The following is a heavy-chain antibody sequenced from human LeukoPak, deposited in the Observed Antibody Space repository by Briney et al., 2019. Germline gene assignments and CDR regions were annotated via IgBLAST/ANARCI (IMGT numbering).Heavy chain of an antibody. J-gene: IGHJ5*02. Sequence: ASVRVSCKAAGYTFTNYGINWVRQAPGQGLEWMGWITTDTAITNYAQKFQGRVSMTTDTSTSTAYMELRSLRSDDTGIYYCAREDLPHLIWFDPWGQGTLVNGSS. CDR3: AREDLPHLIWFDP. CDR1: GYTFTNYG. V-gene: IGHV1-18*01. CDR2: ITTDTAIT.